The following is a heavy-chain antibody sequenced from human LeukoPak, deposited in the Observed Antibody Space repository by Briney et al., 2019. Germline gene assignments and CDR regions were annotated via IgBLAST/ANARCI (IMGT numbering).Heavy chain of an antibody. CDR3: ARDLTSYYYGSGSGRLGAFDI. Sequence: GGSLRLSCAASGFTVSSNYMSWVRQAPGKGLEWVSVIYSGGSTYYADSVKGRFTISRDNSKNTLYLQMNSLRAEDTAVYYCARDLTSYYYGSGSGRLGAFDIWGQGTMVTASS. CDR2: IYSGGST. D-gene: IGHD3-10*01. V-gene: IGHV3-66*01. CDR1: GFTVSSNY. J-gene: IGHJ3*02.